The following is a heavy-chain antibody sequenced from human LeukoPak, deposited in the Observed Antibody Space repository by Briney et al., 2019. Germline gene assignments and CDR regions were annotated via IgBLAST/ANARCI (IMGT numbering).Heavy chain of an antibody. CDR1: GFTFSSYG. CDR3: AGGYDFWSGYLVPEDYYYGMDV. J-gene: IGHJ6*02. Sequence: PGRSLRLSCAASGFTFSSYGMHWVRQAPGKGLEWVAVIWYDGSNKYYADSVKGRFTISRDNSKNTLYLQMNSLRAEDTAVYYCAGGYDFWSGYLVPEDYYYGMDVWGQGTTVTVSS. CDR2: IWYDGSNK. V-gene: IGHV3-33*01. D-gene: IGHD3-3*01.